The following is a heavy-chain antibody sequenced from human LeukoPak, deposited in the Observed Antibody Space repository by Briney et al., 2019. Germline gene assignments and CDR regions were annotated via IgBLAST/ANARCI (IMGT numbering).Heavy chain of an antibody. D-gene: IGHD3-3*01. CDR1: GYTFTSYG. J-gene: IGHJ6*02. CDR3: ARVDFWSGYFPSADYYGMGV. CDR2: ISAYNGNT. V-gene: IGHV1-18*01. Sequence: ASVKVSSKASGYTFTSYGISWVRQAPGQGLEWMGWISAYNGNTNYAQKLQGRVTMTTDTSTSTAYMELRSLRSDDTAVYYCARVDFWSGYFPSADYYGMGVWGQGTTVTVSS.